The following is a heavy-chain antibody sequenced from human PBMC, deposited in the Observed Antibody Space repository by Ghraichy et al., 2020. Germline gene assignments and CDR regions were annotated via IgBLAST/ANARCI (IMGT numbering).Heavy chain of an antibody. CDR3: SRDLLESGCSVGGY. D-gene: IGHD2-15*01. CDR1: GFTFSSYS. V-gene: IGHV3-21*01. J-gene: IGHJ4*02. Sequence: GGSLRLSCAASGFTFSSYSMNWVRQAPGKGLEWVSSISSISSYIYYADSVKGRFTISRDNAKNSLYLQMDSLGAEDTAVYYCSRDLLESGCSVGGYWGQGTLVTVSS. CDR2: ISSISSYI.